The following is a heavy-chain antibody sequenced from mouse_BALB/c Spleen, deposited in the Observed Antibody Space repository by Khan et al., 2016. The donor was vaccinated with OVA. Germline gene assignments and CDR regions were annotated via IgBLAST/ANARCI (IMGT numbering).Heavy chain of an antibody. D-gene: IGHD2-2*01. V-gene: IGHV2-2*02. CDR1: GFSLANYS. Sequence: QVQLKESGPGLVQPSQSLSITCTVSGFSLANYSVHWVRQSPGKGLEWLGVIWSAGSTDYNAAFISRLTISKDNSRSQVFFKVNSLQPNDTAIYYCARRGYDDGRGALFADWGQGTLVTVSA. CDR2: IWSAGST. CDR3: ARRGYDDGRGALFAD. J-gene: IGHJ3*01.